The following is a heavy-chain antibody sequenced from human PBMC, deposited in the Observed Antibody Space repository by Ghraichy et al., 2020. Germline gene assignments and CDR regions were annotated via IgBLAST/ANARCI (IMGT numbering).Heavy chain of an antibody. CDR3: ASRGARRPLDY. J-gene: IGHJ4*02. V-gene: IGHV4-39*01. Sequence: SETLSLTCTVSGGSISSSSYYWGGIRQPPGKGLEWIGSIYYSGTTYYNPSLKSRVTISADTSKNQFSLKLTSVTAADTAVYYCASRGARRPLDYWGQGTLVTVSS. CDR1: GGSISSSSYY. CDR2: IYYSGTT.